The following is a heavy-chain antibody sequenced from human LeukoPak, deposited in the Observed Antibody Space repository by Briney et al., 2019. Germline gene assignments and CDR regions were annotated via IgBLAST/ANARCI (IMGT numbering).Heavy chain of an antibody. CDR1: RGSFSGYY. J-gene: IGHJ3*02. CDR3: ARRHKVGAGDALDI. CDR2: IDHSGST. Sequence: SETLSLTCAVYRGSFSGYYWSWIRQPPGKGLEWIGEIDHSGSTNYNPSLKSRVTISVDTSNNQFSLKLSSVTAADTAVYYCARRHKVGAGDALDIWGQGTMVTVSS. V-gene: IGHV4-34*01. D-gene: IGHD3-10*01.